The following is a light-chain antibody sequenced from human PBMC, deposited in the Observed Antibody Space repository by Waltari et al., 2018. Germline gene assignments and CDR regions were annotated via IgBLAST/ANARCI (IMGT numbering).Light chain of an antibody. V-gene: IGKV4-1*01. J-gene: IGKJ2*01. CDR3: QQYYTAPYT. Sequence: DIVMTQSPDSLAVSLGKKATINCKSNQSLLYNSNNKNYLAWYQQKPGKPLKLFFYWASSRESGVPDRFSGSGSGTDFTLTIGSLQAEDVAVYYCQQYYTAPYTFGQGTKLEIK. CDR2: WAS. CDR1: QSLLYNSNNKNY.